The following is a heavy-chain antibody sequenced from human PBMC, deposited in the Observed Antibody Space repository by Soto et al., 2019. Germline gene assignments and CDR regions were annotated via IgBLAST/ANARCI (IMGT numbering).Heavy chain of an antibody. CDR3: ARDLGLDCSSTSCYTHNWFDP. CDR2: INAGNGNT. Sequence: ASVKVSCKASGYTFTSYAMHWVRQAPGQRLEWMGWINAGNGNTKYSQKLQGRVTITRDTSASTAYMELSSLRSEDTAVYYCARDLGLDCSSTSCYTHNWFDPWGQGTLVTVSS. D-gene: IGHD2-2*02. J-gene: IGHJ5*02. V-gene: IGHV1-3*01. CDR1: GYTFTSYA.